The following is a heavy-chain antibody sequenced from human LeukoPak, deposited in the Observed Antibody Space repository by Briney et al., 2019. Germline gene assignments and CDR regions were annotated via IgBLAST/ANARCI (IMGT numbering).Heavy chain of an antibody. Sequence: PGGPLRLSCEASGFPFSNFGMHWVRQAPGKGLEWVTFIRFDGSKENYADSVKGRFTVSRDNSRNMLYLHMNNLRPEDTAVYYCAKEPLDRYLRLGYYFDFGRQGTLVTVSS. CDR2: IRFDGSKE. D-gene: IGHD1-1*01. CDR3: AKEPLDRYLRLGYYFDF. CDR1: GFPFSNFG. J-gene: IGHJ4*02. V-gene: IGHV3-30*02.